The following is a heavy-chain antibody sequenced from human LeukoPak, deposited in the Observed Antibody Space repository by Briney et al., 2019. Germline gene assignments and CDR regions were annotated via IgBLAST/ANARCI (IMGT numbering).Heavy chain of an antibody. J-gene: IGHJ4*02. V-gene: IGHV3-30*02. CDR1: GFTFSSYG. D-gene: IGHD3-22*01. CDR3: ASIYYDSSGYYFFAFDY. Sequence: PGGSLRLSCAASGFTFSSYGMHWVRQAPGKGLEWVAFIRYDGSNKYYADSVKGRFTISRDNSKNTLYLQMNSLRAEDTAVYYCASIYYDSSGYYFFAFDYWAREPWSPSPQ. CDR2: IRYDGSNK.